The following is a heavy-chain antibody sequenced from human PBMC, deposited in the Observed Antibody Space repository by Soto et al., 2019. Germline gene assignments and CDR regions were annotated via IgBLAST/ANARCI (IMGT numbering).Heavy chain of an antibody. Sequence: EVQLVESGGGLVQPGGSLRLSCAASGFTFSSYWMSWVRQAPGTGLQWVANINRDGNEKYYVDSLKGRFTISRDNAENSLYLHINTLRAEDTAVYYCARAPDGSGSYYYFDGWGQGTLVTVSS. D-gene: IGHD3-22*01. CDR3: ARAPDGSGSYYYFDG. CDR1: GFTFSSYW. V-gene: IGHV3-7*03. CDR2: INRDGNEK. J-gene: IGHJ4*02.